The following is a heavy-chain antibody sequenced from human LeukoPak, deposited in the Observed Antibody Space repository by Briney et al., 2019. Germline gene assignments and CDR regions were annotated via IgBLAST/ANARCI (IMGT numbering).Heavy chain of an antibody. Sequence: GGSLRLSCAASGFTFSSYAMSWVRQAPGKGLEWVSAISGSGGSTYYVDSVKGRFTISRDNSKNTLHLQMNSLRAEDTAVYYCAKTSPYYYGSGRWFDYWGQGTLVTVSS. CDR2: ISGSGGST. D-gene: IGHD3-10*01. V-gene: IGHV3-23*01. CDR1: GFTFSSYA. J-gene: IGHJ4*02. CDR3: AKTSPYYYGSGRWFDY.